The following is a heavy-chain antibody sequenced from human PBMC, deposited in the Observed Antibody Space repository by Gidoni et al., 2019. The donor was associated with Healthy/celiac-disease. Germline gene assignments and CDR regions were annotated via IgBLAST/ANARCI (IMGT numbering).Heavy chain of an antibody. CDR1: GYTFTSYS. CDR2: INPSGGST. D-gene: IGHD3-22*01. V-gene: IGHV1-46*01. J-gene: IGHJ6*02. Sequence: QVQLVQSGAEVKKPGASWKVSCRASGYTFTSYSLPWVRQAPGQGLEWMRIINPSGGSTSYAQKFQGRVTMTRDTSTSTVYMELSSLRSEDTAVYYCARVFSPPDSSGYYYLNYYYGMDVWGQGTTVTVSS. CDR3: ARVFSPPDSSGYYYLNYYYGMDV.